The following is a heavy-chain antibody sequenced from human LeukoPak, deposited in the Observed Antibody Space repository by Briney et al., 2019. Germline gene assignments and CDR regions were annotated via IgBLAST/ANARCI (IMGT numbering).Heavy chain of an antibody. CDR1: GYTFTSYD. CDR2: MNPNSGNT. V-gene: IGHV1-8*01. D-gene: IGHD6-13*01. CDR3: ARTRQLDTPFGYYYYGMDV. J-gene: IGHJ6*02. Sequence: GASVKVSCKASGYTFTSYDINWVRQATGQGLEWMGWMNPNSGNTGYAQKFQGRVTMTRNTSISTAYMELSSLRSEDTAVYYCARTRQLDTPFGYYYYGMDVWGQGTTVTVSS.